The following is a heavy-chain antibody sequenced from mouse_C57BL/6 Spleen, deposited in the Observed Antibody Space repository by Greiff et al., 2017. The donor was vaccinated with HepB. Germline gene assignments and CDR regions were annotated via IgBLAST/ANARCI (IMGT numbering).Heavy chain of an antibody. D-gene: IGHD1-1*01. J-gene: IGHJ3*01. CDR2: ISSGSSTI. V-gene: IGHV5-17*01. CDR3: ARELRAAWFAY. CDR1: GFTFSDYG. Sequence: EVKVVESGGGLVKPGGSLKLSCAASGFTFSDYGMHWVRQAPEKGLEWVAYISSGSSTIYYADTVKGRFTISRDNAKNTLFLQMTSLRSEDTAMYYCARELRAAWFAYWGQGTLVTVSA.